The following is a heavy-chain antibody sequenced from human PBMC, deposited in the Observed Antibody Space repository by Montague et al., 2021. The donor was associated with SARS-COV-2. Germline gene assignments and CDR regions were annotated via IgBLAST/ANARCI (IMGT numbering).Heavy chain of an antibody. Sequence: SETLSLTCTVSGGSISSSSYYWDWIRQPPGKGLEWIGSIYYSGSTYYNPSLKSRVTISVDTSKNQFSLKLSSVTAADTAVYYCARWKLYCSGGSCYSNRFDIWGQGTMVTVSS. CDR2: IYYSGST. CDR3: ARWKLYCSGGSCYSNRFDI. D-gene: IGHD2-15*01. CDR1: GGSISSSSYY. J-gene: IGHJ3*02. V-gene: IGHV4-39*01.